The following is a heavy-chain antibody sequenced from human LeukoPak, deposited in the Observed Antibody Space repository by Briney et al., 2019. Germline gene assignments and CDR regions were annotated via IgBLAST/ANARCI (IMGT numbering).Heavy chain of an antibody. Sequence: GGSLRLSCAASGFTFSSNWMSWVRQAPGKGLEWVANINQDGSEKYYVDSVKGRFTISRDNSKNTLFLQMNSLRAEDTAVYYCASTSSIAARWGQGTLVTVSS. CDR1: GFTFSSNW. CDR2: INQDGSEK. D-gene: IGHD6-6*01. V-gene: IGHV3-7*01. J-gene: IGHJ4*02. CDR3: ASTSSIAAR.